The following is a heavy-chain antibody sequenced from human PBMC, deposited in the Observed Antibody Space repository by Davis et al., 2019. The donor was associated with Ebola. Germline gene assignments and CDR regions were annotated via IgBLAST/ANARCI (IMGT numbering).Heavy chain of an antibody. Sequence: ASVKVSCKASGYTFTSYGISWVRQAPGQGLEWMGWISAYNGNTNYAQKLQGKVTMTTDTSTSTAYMELRSLRSDDTAVYYCAREGTYDFWSGYPRDYYMDVWGKGTTVTVSS. CDR1: GYTFTSYG. V-gene: IGHV1-18*04. CDR3: AREGTYDFWSGYPRDYYMDV. J-gene: IGHJ6*03. D-gene: IGHD3-3*01. CDR2: ISAYNGNT.